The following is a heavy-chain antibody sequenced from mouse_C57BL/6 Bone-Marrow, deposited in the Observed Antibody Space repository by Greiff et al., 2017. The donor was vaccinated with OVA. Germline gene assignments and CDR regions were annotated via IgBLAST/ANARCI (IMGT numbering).Heavy chain of an antibody. V-gene: IGHV1-54*01. CDR1: GYAFTNYL. J-gene: IGHJ3*01. CDR2: INPGSGGT. D-gene: IGHD2-2*01. Sequence: VKLMESGAELVRPGTSVKVSCKASGYAFTNYLIEWVKQRPGQGLEWIGVINPGSGGTNYNEKFKGKATLTADKSSSTAYMQLSSLTSEDSAVYFCARSGGYDWFAYWGQGTLVTVSA. CDR3: ARSGGYDWFAY.